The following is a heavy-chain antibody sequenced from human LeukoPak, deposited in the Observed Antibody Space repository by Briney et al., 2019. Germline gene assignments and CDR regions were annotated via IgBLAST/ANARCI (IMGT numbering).Heavy chain of an antibody. CDR1: GYSISSGYY. J-gene: IGHJ4*02. Sequence: SETLSLTCTVSGYSISSGYYWGWIRQPPGKGLEWIGSIYHSGSTYYNPSLKSRVTISVDTSKNQFSLKLSSVTAADTAVYYCARKTYYYDSSGYGTVVFDYWGQGTLVTVSS. V-gene: IGHV4-38-2*02. D-gene: IGHD3-22*01. CDR3: ARKTYYYDSSGYGTVVFDY. CDR2: IYHSGST.